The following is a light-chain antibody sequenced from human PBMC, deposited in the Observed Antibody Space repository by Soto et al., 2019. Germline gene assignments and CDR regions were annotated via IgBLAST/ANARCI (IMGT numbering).Light chain of an antibody. J-gene: IGKJ2*01. CDR2: GAS. CDR3: QQYGSSPRYT. CDR1: QSVSSRY. Sequence: EIVLTQSPGTLSLSPGERATLSCRASQSVSSRYLAWYQQKPGQAPRLLIYGASSRTTGIPDRFSGSGSGTDFTLTISRLEPEDFAVYYYQQYGSSPRYTFGQGNKLEIK. V-gene: IGKV3-20*01.